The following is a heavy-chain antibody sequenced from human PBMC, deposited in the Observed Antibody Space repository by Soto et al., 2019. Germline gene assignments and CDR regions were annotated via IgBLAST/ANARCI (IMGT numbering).Heavy chain of an antibody. V-gene: IGHV1-18*01. Sequence: ASVKVSCKTSGYTFDMYGISWVRQAPGQGLEWMGWISPKKDNTNFAQNFQGRVTMTTDTSTSTPHMELRSLTPDDTAVYYCAGLYHYDSSGYYDYWGQGTMVTVSS. D-gene: IGHD3-22*01. CDR2: ISPKKDNT. J-gene: IGHJ4*02. CDR3: AGLYHYDSSGYYDY. CDR1: GYTFDMYG.